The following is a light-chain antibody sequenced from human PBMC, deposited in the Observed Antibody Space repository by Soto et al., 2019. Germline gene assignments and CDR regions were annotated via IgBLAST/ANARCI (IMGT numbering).Light chain of an antibody. Sequence: QSVLTQPPSASGTPGQRVTISCSGSTSNIGGNTVNWYQQLPGTAPQLLIYSNNQRPPGVPDRCSGSKSGTSASLAIRRLKSEDEAAYYWAAWDDRLNAVTFGVGTKVTVL. V-gene: IGLV1-44*01. CDR1: TSNIGGNT. CDR3: AAWDDRLNAVT. CDR2: SNN. J-gene: IGLJ2*01.